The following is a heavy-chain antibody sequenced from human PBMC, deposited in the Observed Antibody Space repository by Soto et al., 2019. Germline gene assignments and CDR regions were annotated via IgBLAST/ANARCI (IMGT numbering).Heavy chain of an antibody. CDR2: INPQTGGT. V-gene: IGHV1-2*02. CDR1: GYTLTGYY. CDR3: ARERYQVISDGMDV. J-gene: IGHJ6*02. D-gene: IGHD2-2*01. Sequence: GTPVKVSCKASGYTLTGYYIHWVQEAPGQGLEWMGWINPQTGGTSYGQKFQGRVTLSRDTSINTAYLELSRLRFDDAAVYFCARERYQVISDGMDVWGQGTTVTVSS.